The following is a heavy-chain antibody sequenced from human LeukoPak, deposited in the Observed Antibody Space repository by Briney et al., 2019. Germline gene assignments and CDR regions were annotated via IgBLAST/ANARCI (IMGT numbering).Heavy chain of an antibody. Sequence: PSETLSLTCTVSGGSISSSSYYWGWIRQPPGKGLEWIGSIYYSGSTYYNPSLKSRVTISVDTSKNQFSLKLSSVTAADTAVYYCARMKYSYDRSPNAFDIWGQGTMVTVSS. CDR2: IYYSGST. D-gene: IGHD5-18*01. CDR3: ARMKYSYDRSPNAFDI. V-gene: IGHV4-39*01. CDR1: GGSISSSSYY. J-gene: IGHJ3*02.